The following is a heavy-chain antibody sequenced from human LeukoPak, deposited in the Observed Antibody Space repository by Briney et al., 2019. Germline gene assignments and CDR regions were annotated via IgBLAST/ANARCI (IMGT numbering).Heavy chain of an antibody. CDR2: ITSNGGRT. Sequence: GGSWRFSGAASGFIFRDYDVHWVRQAPGKGREFVSAITSNGGRTFYANSVKGRFTISKDNSKNALYLQMDSLGADDMAVYYCARGAAPGGYDYWGQGALVTVSS. CDR1: GFIFRDYD. V-gene: IGHV3-64*01. J-gene: IGHJ4*02. CDR3: ARGAAPGGYDY. D-gene: IGHD3-10*01.